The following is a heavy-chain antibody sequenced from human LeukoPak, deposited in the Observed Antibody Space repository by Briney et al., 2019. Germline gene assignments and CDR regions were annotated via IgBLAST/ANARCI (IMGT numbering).Heavy chain of an antibody. CDR1: GPSFSGYF. J-gene: IGHJ5*02. V-gene: IGHV4-34*01. CDR3: ARSPSRQNWIASLYKWFDP. CDR2: INHRGDT. Sequence: SETLSLTCAVHGPSFSGYFWSWIRQPPGKGLEWIGEINHRGDTNYNPSLKSRVTISLDTSNNQFSVRLTSVTAADTAVYYCARSPSRQNWIASLYKWFDPWGQGTLVTVAS. D-gene: IGHD2-2*03.